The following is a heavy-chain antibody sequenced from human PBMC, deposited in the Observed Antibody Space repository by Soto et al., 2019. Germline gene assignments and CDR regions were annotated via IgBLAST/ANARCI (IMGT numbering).Heavy chain of an antibody. V-gene: IGHV4-39*01. CDR1: GGSIISSSYY. CDR3: ARQPTEMATISHDY. D-gene: IGHD5-12*01. Sequence: SETLSLTCTVSGGSIISSSYYWVWIRQPPGKGLEWIVSVYYSGTTYYNPSLKSRVTISVDTSKNQFSLKLTSVTAADTAVYYCARQPTEMATISHDYWGQGTLVTVSS. J-gene: IGHJ4*02. CDR2: VYYSGTT.